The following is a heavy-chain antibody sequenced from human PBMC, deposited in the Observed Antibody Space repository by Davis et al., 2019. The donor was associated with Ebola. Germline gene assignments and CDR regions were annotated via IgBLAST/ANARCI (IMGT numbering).Heavy chain of an antibody. D-gene: IGHD6-13*01. V-gene: IGHV3-73*01. CDR1: GFTFSSYG. J-gene: IGHJ4*02. CDR3: NIAAAYIDY. Sequence: GESLKISCAASGFTFSSYGMHWVRQASGKGLEWVGRIRSKANSYATAYAASVKGRFTISRDDSKNTAYLQMNSLKTEDTAVYYCNIAAAYIDYWGQGTLVTVSS. CDR2: IRSKANSYAT.